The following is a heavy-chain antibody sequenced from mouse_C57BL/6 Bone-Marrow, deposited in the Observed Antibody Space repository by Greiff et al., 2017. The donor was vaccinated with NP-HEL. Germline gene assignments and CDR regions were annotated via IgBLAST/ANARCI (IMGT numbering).Heavy chain of an antibody. V-gene: IGHV1-53*01. CDR3: ARFYYGSPYYFDY. CDR2: INPSNGGT. D-gene: IGHD1-1*01. Sequence: QVQLQQPGTELVKPGASGYTFTSYWMHWVKQRPGQGLEWIGNINPSNGGTNYNEKFKSKATLTVDKSSSTAYMQLSSLTSEDSAVYYCARFYYGSPYYFDYWGQGTTLTVSS. J-gene: IGHJ2*01. CDR1: GYTFTSYW.